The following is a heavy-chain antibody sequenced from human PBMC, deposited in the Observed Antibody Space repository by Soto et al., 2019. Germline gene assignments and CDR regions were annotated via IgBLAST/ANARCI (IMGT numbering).Heavy chain of an antibody. V-gene: IGHV3-30-3*01. D-gene: IGHD3-3*01. CDR1: GFTFRSYA. J-gene: IGHJ4*02. Sequence: QVQLVESGGGVVQPGKSLRLSCAASGFTFRSYAMYWVRQAPGKVLEWVAVISYDESNKYYADSVKGRLTISRDNSKNTVYLQMNDPRPEDTAMYSCAGDRVSFWSGYSLDHWCQGTLVTVSS. CDR3: AGDRVSFWSGYSLDH. CDR2: ISYDESNK.